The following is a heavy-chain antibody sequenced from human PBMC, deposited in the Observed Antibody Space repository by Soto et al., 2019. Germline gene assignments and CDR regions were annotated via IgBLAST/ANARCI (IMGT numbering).Heavy chain of an antibody. D-gene: IGHD6-13*01. Sequence: QVQLQESGPGLVKPSQTLSLTCTVSGGSISSGGYYWSWIRQHPGKGLEWFGYIYYSGSTYYNPSLKSRVTISVDTSKNQFSLKMSSVTAADTAVYYCARVAAAGTFLFDYWGQGTLVTVSS. CDR2: IYYSGST. CDR1: GGSISSGGYY. J-gene: IGHJ4*02. V-gene: IGHV4-31*03. CDR3: ARVAAAGTFLFDY.